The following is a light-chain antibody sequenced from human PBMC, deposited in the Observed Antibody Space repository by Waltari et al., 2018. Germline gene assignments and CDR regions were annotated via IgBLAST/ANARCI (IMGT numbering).Light chain of an antibody. V-gene: IGLV2-14*01. Sequence: QSALTQPASVSGSPGQSITIPCTGTSSDVGGYNYGPWYQQHPGKVPKLLIFDVSNRPSGVSNRFSGSKSGNTASLTISGLQAEDESDYYCCSFTSRSTWVFGGGTKLTVL. CDR2: DVS. CDR1: SSDVGGYNY. CDR3: CSFTSRSTWV. J-gene: IGLJ3*02.